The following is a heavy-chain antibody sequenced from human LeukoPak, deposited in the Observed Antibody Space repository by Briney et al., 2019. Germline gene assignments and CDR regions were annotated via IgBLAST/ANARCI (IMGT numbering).Heavy chain of an antibody. CDR2: TYYSGST. D-gene: IGHD6-6*01. V-gene: IGHV4-30-4*01. CDR3: ARDFSRRWFDP. CDR1: GGSISSGDYY. Sequence: SQTLSLTCTVSGGSISSGDYYWSWIRQPPGKGLEWIGYTYYSGSTYYNPSLKSRVTISVDTSKNQFSLKLSSVTAADTAVYYCARDFSRRWFDPWGQGTLVTVSS. J-gene: IGHJ5*02.